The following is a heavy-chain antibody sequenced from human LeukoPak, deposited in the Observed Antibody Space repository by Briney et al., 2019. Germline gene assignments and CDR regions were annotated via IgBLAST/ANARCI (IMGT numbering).Heavy chain of an antibody. CDR2: ISGSGGST. J-gene: IGHJ4*02. D-gene: IGHD1-26*01. Sequence: GGSLRLSCAASGFTFSSYAMSWVRQAQGKGREWVSAISGSGGSTYYADSVKGRFTISRDNSKNTLYLQMNSLRAEDTAVYYCARDTSSGSYSHWGQGTLVTVSS. V-gene: IGHV3-23*01. CDR3: ARDTSSGSYSH. CDR1: GFTFSSYA.